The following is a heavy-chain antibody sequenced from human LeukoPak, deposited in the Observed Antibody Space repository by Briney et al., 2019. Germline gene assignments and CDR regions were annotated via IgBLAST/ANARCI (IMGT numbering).Heavy chain of an antibody. J-gene: IGHJ4*02. Sequence: GGSLRLSCAASGFTLSDYYMSWIRQAPGKGLEWVSYISTSGYDIYYADSVKGLFTITRDNAKTSLYLQMNSLRAEDTAVYYCARDPSHYPWELQPFDYWGQGTLVTVSS. CDR3: ARDPSHYPWELQPFDY. CDR2: ISTSGYDI. D-gene: IGHD1-26*01. V-gene: IGHV3-11*01. CDR1: GFTLSDYY.